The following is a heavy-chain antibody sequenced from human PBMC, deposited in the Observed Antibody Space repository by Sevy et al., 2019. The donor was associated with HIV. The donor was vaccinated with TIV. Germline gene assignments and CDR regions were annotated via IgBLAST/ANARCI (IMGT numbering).Heavy chain of an antibody. D-gene: IGHD1-26*01. CDR2: IYYNGHI. J-gene: IGHJ4*02. CDR1: GGSITSLY. Sequence: SETVSLTCTMSGGSITSLYWNWIRQPPGKGLEWIANIYYNGHINYNPSLKSRVTLSLDTSKNQFSLRLSSVTAADTAMYYCAGENAWGRGYSWGQGTLVTVSS. V-gene: IGHV4-59*08. CDR3: AGENAWGRGYS.